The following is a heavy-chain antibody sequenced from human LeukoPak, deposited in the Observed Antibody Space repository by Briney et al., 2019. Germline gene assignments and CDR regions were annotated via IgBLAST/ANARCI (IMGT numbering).Heavy chain of an antibody. Sequence: GGSLRLSCAASGFTFSSYGMHWVRQAPGKGLEWVAVISYDGSNKYYADSVKGRFTISRDNSKNTLYLQMNSLRAEDTAVYYCAKGGSGPGDDSWSGYYYYGMDVWGQGTTVTVSS. V-gene: IGHV3-30*18. CDR3: AKGGSGPGDDSWSGYYYYGMDV. D-gene: IGHD3-3*01. J-gene: IGHJ6*02. CDR1: GFTFSSYG. CDR2: ISYDGSNK.